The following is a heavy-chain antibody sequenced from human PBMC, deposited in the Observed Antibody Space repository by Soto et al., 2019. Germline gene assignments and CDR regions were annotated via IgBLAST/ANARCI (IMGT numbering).Heavy chain of an antibody. D-gene: IGHD2-21*02. V-gene: IGHV2-70*01. Sequence: SGPTLVKPTQTLTLTCTFSGFSLSTSGMCVSWIRQPPGKALEWLALIDWDDDKYYSTSLKTRLTISKDTSKNQVVLTMANMDPVDTATYYCARTLACGGDCYSIDYWGQGTLVTVSS. CDR3: ARTLACGGDCYSIDY. CDR1: GFSLSTSGMC. CDR2: IDWDDDK. J-gene: IGHJ4*02.